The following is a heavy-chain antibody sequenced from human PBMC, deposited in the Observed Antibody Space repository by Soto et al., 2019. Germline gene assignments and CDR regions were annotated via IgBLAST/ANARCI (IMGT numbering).Heavy chain of an antibody. V-gene: IGHV3-23*01. CDR3: AKRGVSSGYYAPDY. CDR2: ISGSGGST. CDR1: GFTFSSYA. D-gene: IGHD3-22*01. J-gene: IGHJ4*02. Sequence: EVQLLESGGGWVQPGGSLRLSCAASGFTFSSYAMSWVRQAPGKGLEWVSAISGSGGSTYYADSVKGRFTISRDNSKNTLYLQMNSLRAEDTAVYYCAKRGVSSGYYAPDYWGQGTLVTVSS.